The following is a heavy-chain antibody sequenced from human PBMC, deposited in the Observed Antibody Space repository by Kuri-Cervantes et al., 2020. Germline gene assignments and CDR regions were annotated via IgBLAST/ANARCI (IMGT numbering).Heavy chain of an antibody. CDR3: ARDARFIGNTDEY. CDR1: GFTFSSYS. D-gene: IGHD1/OR15-1a*01. Sequence: GESLKISCAASGFTFSSYSMNWVRQAPGKGLEWVSSISSSSYIYYADSVKGRFTISRDNAKNSLYLQMNSLRAEDTAVYYCARDARFIGNTDEYWGQGTLVTVSS. J-gene: IGHJ4*02. V-gene: IGHV3-21*01. CDR2: ISSSSYI.